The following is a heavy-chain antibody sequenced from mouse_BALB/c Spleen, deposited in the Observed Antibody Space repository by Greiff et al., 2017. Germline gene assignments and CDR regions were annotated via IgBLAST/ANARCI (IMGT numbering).Heavy chain of an antibody. V-gene: IGHV5-17*02. D-gene: IGHD1-1*01. CDR3: ARGYYGSPLFDY. Sequence: EVKLVESGGGLVQPGGSRKLSCAASGFTFSSFGMHWVRQAPEKGLEWVAYISSGSSTIYYADTVKGRFTISRDNPKNTLFLQMTSLRSEDTAMYYCARGYYGSPLFDYWGQGTTLTVSS. CDR2: ISSGSSTI. CDR1: GFTFSSFG. J-gene: IGHJ2*01.